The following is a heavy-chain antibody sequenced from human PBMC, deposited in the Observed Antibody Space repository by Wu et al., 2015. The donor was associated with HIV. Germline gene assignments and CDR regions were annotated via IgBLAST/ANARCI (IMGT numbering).Heavy chain of an antibody. CDR3: ARAISAGVVRGSVDY. J-gene: IGHJ4*02. CDR1: GGTFSNYA. Sequence: QVPLMQSGAELKRPGSSVKISCQASGGTFSNYAINWVRQGPGQGLEWMGWINPNSGGTNYAQKFQGRVTMTTDTSTNTAYMELRSLRSDDTAMYYCARAISAGVVRGSVDYWGQGTLVTVSS. D-gene: IGHD6-13*01. CDR2: INPNSGGT. V-gene: IGHV1-18*01.